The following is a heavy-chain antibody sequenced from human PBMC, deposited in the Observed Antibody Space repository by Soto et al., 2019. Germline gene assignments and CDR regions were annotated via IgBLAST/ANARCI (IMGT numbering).Heavy chain of an antibody. CDR1: GGTFSCYA. V-gene: IGHV1-69*13. D-gene: IGHD3-10*01. CDR2: IIIIFGTA. J-gene: IGHJ6*02. Sequence: GASVKVSCKASGGTFSCYAISWVRQAPGQGLEWMGGIIIIFGTANYAQKLQSRVTITADESTSTAYMDLSSLRSEDTAVYYCASGRRSGGYYYGSGSYYSGRDVWGQGTTVTVSS. CDR3: ASGRRSGGYYYGSGSYYSGRDV.